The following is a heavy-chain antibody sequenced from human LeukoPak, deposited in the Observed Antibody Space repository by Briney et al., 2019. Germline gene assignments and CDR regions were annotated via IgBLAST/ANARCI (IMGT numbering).Heavy chain of an antibody. CDR1: GGSISSYY. CDR3: ARHAPGYYDY. V-gene: IGHV4-59*08. Sequence: PSETLSLTCTVSGGSISSYYWSWIRQPPGKGLEWIGYIYYTGSTTYNPSLKSRLTTSVDTSKNQFSLNLSSVTAADTAVYYCARHAPGYYDYWGQGTLVTVSS. J-gene: IGHJ4*02. CDR2: IYYTGST.